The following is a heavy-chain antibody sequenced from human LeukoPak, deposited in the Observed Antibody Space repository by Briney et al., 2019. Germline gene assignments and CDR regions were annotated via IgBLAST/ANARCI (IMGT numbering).Heavy chain of an antibody. V-gene: IGHV4-30-2*01. CDR3: ARINDFWRGPTLDV. J-gene: IGHJ6*02. Sequence: SQTLSLTCTVSGGSISSSGDSWSWIRQPPGKGLEWIGYIYHSGSGSTYYNPSLKSRVTISIDKSKNQFSLKLNSVTAADTAVYYCARINDFWRGPTLDVWGQGTTVTVSS. CDR1: GGSISSSGDS. D-gene: IGHD3-3*01. CDR2: IYHSGSGST.